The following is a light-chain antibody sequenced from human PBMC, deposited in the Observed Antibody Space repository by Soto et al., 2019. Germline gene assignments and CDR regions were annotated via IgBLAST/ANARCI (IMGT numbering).Light chain of an antibody. J-gene: IGKJ1*01. V-gene: IGKV1-5*01. CDR3: QQYNSYST. CDR1: QSISSW. CDR2: DAS. Sequence: DIQMTQSPSTLSACVGDRVTITFRASQSISSWLAWYQQKPGKAPKLLIYDASSLESGVPSRFSGSGSGTEFTLTISSLQPDDFATYYCQQYNSYSTFGQGTKVDIK.